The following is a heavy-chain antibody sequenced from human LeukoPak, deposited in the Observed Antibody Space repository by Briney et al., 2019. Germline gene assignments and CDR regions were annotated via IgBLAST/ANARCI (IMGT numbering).Heavy chain of an antibody. Sequence: PGGSLRLSCAASEFTFSSYAMQWVRQAPGKGLEWVSGISGSGDSTYYADSVKGRFTISRDNSKNTLFLQMNSLRAEDTAIYYCAKDRAGRIAASLFDYWGQGTLVTVSS. CDR3: AKDRAGRIAASLFDY. D-gene: IGHD6-13*01. J-gene: IGHJ4*02. V-gene: IGHV3-23*01. CDR1: EFTFSSYA. CDR2: ISGSGDST.